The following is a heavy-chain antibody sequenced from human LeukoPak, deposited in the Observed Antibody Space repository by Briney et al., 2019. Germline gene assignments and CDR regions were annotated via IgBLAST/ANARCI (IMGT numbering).Heavy chain of an antibody. CDR2: IRYDGSNK. J-gene: IGHJ4*02. CDR3: STQGSSDY. Sequence: GGSLRLSCAASGFTFSSYGMHWVRQAPGKGLEWVAFIRYDGSNKYYADSVKGRFTISRDNSKNTLHLQMNSLRAEDTAVYYCSTQGSSDYWGQGTLVTVSS. CDR1: GFTFSSYG. D-gene: IGHD1-1*01. V-gene: IGHV3-30*02.